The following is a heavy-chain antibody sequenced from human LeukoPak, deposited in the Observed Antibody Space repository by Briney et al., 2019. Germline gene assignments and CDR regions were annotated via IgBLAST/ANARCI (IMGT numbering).Heavy chain of an antibody. D-gene: IGHD5-12*01. CDR1: GFTVSSNY. CDR3: AKVGDIVATIGFVSA. Sequence: GGSLRLSCAASGFTVSSNYMSWVRQAPGKGLEWVSVIYSGGSTYYADSVKGRFTISRDNSKNTLYLQMNSLRAEDTAVYYCAKVGDIVATIGFVSAWGQGTLVTVSS. V-gene: IGHV3-66*01. CDR2: IYSGGST. J-gene: IGHJ5*02.